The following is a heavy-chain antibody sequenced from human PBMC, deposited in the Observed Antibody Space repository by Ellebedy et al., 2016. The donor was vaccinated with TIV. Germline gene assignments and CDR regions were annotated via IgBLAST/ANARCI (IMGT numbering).Heavy chain of an antibody. CDR3: ARSGARNSFDY. V-gene: IGHV1-18*01. Sequence: AASVKVSCKTSGFSFTDYHIHWIRQAPGQGLEWMGWISAYNGNTNYAQKLLGRSNMTTDTSTSTAYMELRSLRSDDTAVYYCARSGARNSFDYWGQGTLVTVSS. J-gene: IGHJ4*02. CDR1: GFSFTDYH. CDR2: ISAYNGNT. D-gene: IGHD1-26*01.